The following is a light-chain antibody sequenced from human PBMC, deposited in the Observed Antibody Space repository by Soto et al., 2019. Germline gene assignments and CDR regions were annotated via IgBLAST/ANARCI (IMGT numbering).Light chain of an antibody. V-gene: IGKV1-5*03. J-gene: IGKJ1*01. Sequence: IQMTQSPSMVSASVGDKVIITCRASQSIRDLLAWYQQRPGKAPKLLIYKASHLQTGVPSRFSGTGFGTEFSLLFTSLQPDDLATYYCQHYDHYPWTFGQGTKVEV. CDR3: QHYDHYPWT. CDR1: QSIRDL. CDR2: KAS.